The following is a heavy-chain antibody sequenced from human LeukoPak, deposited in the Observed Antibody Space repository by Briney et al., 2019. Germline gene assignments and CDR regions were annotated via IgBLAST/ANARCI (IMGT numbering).Heavy chain of an antibody. CDR2: IDHSGST. V-gene: IGHV4-34*01. D-gene: IGHD4-11*01. J-gene: IGHJ4*02. CDR1: GGSFSGYY. Sequence: PSETLSLTCAVYGGSFSGYYWSWIRQPPGKGLEWIGEIDHSGSTNYNPSLKSRVTISVHTSKNQFSLKLSSVTAADTAVYYCARESAYSKLLDYWGQGTLVTVSS. CDR3: ARESAYSKLLDY.